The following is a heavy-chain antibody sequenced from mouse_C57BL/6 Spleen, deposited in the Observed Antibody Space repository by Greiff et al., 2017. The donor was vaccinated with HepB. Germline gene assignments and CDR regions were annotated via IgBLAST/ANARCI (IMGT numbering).Heavy chain of an antibody. CDR3: ARRILRSTYPMDY. CDR2: IDPSDSYT. D-gene: IGHD5-1*01. CDR1: GYTFTSYW. J-gene: IGHJ4*01. V-gene: IGHV1-59*01. Sequence: VQLQQPGAELVRPGTSVKLSCKASGYTFTSYWMHWVKQRPGQGLEWIGVIDPSDSYTNYNQKFKGKATLTVDTSSSTAYMQLSSLTSEDSAVYYCARRILRSTYPMDYWGQGTSVTVSS.